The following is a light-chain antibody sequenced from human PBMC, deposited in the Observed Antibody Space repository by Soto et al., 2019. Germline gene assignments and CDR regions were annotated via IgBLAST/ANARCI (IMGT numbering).Light chain of an antibody. Sequence: QSALTQPASVSGSPGQSITISCTGTSSDIGSNNYVSWFQQRPGKAPTLIIYDVSNRPSGVSTLSSGSNSGNPASLTISGLLPEDEAEYYRSSYTTTPRLFGGGTKLTVL. J-gene: IGLJ3*02. V-gene: IGLV2-14*01. CDR1: SSDIGSNNY. CDR2: DVS. CDR3: SSYTTTPRL.